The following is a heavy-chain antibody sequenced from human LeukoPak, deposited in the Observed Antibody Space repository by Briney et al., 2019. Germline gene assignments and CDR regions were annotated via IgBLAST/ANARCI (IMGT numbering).Heavy chain of an antibody. Sequence: SVKVSCKASGGTFISYAISWVRQAPGQGREWMGGIIPIFATANYAKKFQGRVTITADDSTSTAYMELSSLRSEDTAVYYCARDFSSWYERPHTGFDYWGQGTLVTVSS. V-gene: IGHV1-69*13. CDR2: IIPIFATA. CDR3: ARDFSSWYERPHTGFDY. CDR1: GGTFISYA. D-gene: IGHD6-13*01. J-gene: IGHJ4*02.